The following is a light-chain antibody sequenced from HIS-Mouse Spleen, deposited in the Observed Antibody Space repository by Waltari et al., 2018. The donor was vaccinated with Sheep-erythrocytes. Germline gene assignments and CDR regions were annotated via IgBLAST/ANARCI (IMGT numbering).Light chain of an antibody. V-gene: IGLV3-19*01. Sequence: ALGQTVRITCQGDSLRSDYASRYQQKPGQAPVLVIYGKNNRPAGIPDRFSGSSSGNTASLTITGAQAEDEADYYCNSRDSSGNHLVFGGGTKLTVL. CDR2: GKN. CDR3: NSRDSSGNHLV. CDR1: SLRSDY. J-gene: IGLJ2*01.